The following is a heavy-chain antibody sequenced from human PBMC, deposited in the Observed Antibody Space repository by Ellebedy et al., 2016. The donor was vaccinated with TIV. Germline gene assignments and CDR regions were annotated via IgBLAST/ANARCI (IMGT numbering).Heavy chain of an antibody. CDR2: ISSDGNSR. Sequence: PGGSLRLSCAASGLTFSVYWMNWVRQPPGKGLVWVSRISSDGNSRIYADSVKGRFTISRDNAKNTLYLQMNSLRAEDTAVYFCARSTSRTNYVGPLDYWGRGALVTVSS. J-gene: IGHJ4*02. D-gene: IGHD1-7*01. CDR1: GLTFSVYW. V-gene: IGHV3-74*01. CDR3: ARSTSRTNYVGPLDY.